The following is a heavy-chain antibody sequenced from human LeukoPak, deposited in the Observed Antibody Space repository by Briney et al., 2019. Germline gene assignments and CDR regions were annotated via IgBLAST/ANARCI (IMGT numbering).Heavy chain of an antibody. V-gene: IGHV3-7*05. D-gene: IGHD4-23*01. CDR1: GFTFSIYW. Sequence: TGGSLRLSCAASGFTFSIYWMTWVRQAPGKGLEWVANIKPDGSWKSYVDSVKGRFIISRDNAKKSLYMEMNSLRAEDMAVYYCASPLVESSGNVHFGLWGRGTLVTVSS. CDR3: ASPLVESSGNVHFGL. CDR2: IKPDGSWK. J-gene: IGHJ2*01.